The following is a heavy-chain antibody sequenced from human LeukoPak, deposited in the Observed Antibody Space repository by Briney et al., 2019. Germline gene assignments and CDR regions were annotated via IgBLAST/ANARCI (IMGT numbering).Heavy chain of an antibody. Sequence: GGSLRLSCAASGFTFSSYAMSWVRQAPGKGLEWVSAISGSGGSTYYADSVKGRFTISRDNSKNTLYLQMNSLRAEDTAVYYSMVRGVIITVPQDYWGQGTLVTVSS. D-gene: IGHD3-10*01. CDR1: GFTFSSYA. J-gene: IGHJ4*02. CDR3: MVRGVIITVPQDY. V-gene: IGHV3-23*01. CDR2: ISGSGGST.